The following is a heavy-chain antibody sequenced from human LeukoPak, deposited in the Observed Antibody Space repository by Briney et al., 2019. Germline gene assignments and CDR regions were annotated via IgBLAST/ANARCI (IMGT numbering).Heavy chain of an antibody. CDR3: ARHPPYASSSAYFDP. D-gene: IGHD3-16*01. V-gene: IGHV5-51*01. CDR2: IYPGDSDT. Sequence: GESLQISCETSGFGFISYWIAWVRQVPGKGREWSGMIYPGDSDTTYSPSSQGQVFISADTSISTAYLELPRLQASDTAIYYCARHPPYASSSAYFDPWGQGTLVTVAS. CDR1: GFGFISYW. J-gene: IGHJ5*02.